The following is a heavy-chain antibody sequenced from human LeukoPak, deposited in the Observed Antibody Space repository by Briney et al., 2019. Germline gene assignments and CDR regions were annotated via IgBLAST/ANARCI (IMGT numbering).Heavy chain of an antibody. Sequence: PGGSLRLSCAASGFTFSSYSMNWVRQAPGKGLEWVSSISSNSSYIYYADSVKGRFTISRDNAKNSLYLQMNSLRAEDTAVYYCARKLRGSSGWYGQDYWGQGTLVTVSS. V-gene: IGHV3-21*01. D-gene: IGHD6-19*01. CDR2: ISSNSSYI. CDR1: GFTFSSYS. J-gene: IGHJ4*02. CDR3: ARKLRGSSGWYGQDY.